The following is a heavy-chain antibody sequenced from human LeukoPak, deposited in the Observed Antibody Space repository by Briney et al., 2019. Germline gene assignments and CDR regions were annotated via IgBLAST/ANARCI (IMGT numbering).Heavy chain of an antibody. CDR2: IYTSGST. D-gene: IGHD4-17*01. CDR1: GGSISSYY. Sequence: PSETLSLTCTVSGGSISSYYRSWIRQPAGKGLEWIGRIYTSGSTNYNPSLKSRVTMSVDTSKNQFSLKLSSVTAADTAVYYCARDHSYGDSTVGLYYYYYYMDVWGKWTTVTVSS. J-gene: IGHJ6*03. V-gene: IGHV4-4*07. CDR3: ARDHSYGDSTVGLYYYYYYMDV.